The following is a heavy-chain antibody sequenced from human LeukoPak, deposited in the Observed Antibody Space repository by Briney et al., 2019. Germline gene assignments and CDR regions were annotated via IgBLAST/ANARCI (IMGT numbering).Heavy chain of an antibody. Sequence: ASVKVSCTASGHIFTVDSIHWVRQAPGKGLEWMGGFDPEDGETIYAQKFQGRVTMTEDTSTDTAYMELSSLRSEDTAVYYCATGPYSSSWYYFDYWGQGTLVTVSS. D-gene: IGHD6-13*01. CDR1: GHIFTVDS. V-gene: IGHV1-24*01. J-gene: IGHJ4*02. CDR2: FDPEDGET. CDR3: ATGPYSSSWYYFDY.